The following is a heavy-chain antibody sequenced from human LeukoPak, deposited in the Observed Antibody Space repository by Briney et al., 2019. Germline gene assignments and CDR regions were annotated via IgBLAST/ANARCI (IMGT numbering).Heavy chain of an antibody. J-gene: IGHJ3*02. CDR3: ASEVSRPYYYDSSGSDAFDI. CDR1: GYTFTGYY. CDR2: INPNSGGT. Sequence: ASVTVSCKASGYTFTGYYMHWVRQAPGQGREGMGWINPNSGGTNYAQKFQGRVTMTRDTSISTAYMELRRLRSDDTAVYYCASEVSRPYYYDSSGSDAFDIWGQGTMVTVSS. V-gene: IGHV1-2*02. D-gene: IGHD3-22*01.